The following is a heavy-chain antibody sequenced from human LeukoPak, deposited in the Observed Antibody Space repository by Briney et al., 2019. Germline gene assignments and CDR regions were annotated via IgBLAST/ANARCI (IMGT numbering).Heavy chain of an antibody. CDR1: GYSFTRYW. D-gene: IGHD5-18*01. CDR2: IDPGDSYT. V-gene: IGHV5-10-1*01. Sequence: GESLLISCKGSGYSFTRYWITWVRQLPGKGLEWMGRIDPGDSYTNYSPSFQGHVTISADKSISTSYLQWSSLKASDTAMYYCASQDTGMATDYWGQGTLVTVSS. J-gene: IGHJ4*02. CDR3: ASQDTGMATDY.